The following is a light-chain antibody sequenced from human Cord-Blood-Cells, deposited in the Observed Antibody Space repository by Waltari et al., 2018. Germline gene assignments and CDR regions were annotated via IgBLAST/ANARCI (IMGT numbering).Light chain of an antibody. CDR3: QQSYSTPFT. CDR1: QSISSY. Sequence: IQMTQSPSSLSAYVGDSVTITCRASQSISSYLNWYQQKPGKAPKLLIYAASSLQSGVPSRFSGSGSGTDFTLTISSLQPEDFATYYCQQSYSTPFTFGPGTKVDIK. CDR2: AAS. V-gene: IGKV1-39*01. J-gene: IGKJ3*01.